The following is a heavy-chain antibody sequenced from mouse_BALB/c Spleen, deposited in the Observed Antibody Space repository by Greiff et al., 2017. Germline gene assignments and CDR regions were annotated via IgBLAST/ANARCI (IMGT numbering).Heavy chain of an antibody. CDR2: ISTYYGDA. D-gene: IGHD2-1*01. V-gene: IGHV1S137*01. CDR3: AKRRYYGHYESMDY. CDR1: GYTFTNYA. J-gene: IGHJ4*01. Sequence: QVHVKQSGAELVRPGVSVKISCKGSGYTFTNYAMYWVKQSHAKSLEWIGVISTYYGDASYNQKFKGKATVTVDTSSSTAYMELDRLTSEDSAIYYCAKRRYYGHYESMDYWGQGTSVTVSS.